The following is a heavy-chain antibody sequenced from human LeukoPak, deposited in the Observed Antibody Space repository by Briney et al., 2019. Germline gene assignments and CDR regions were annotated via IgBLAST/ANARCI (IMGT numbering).Heavy chain of an antibody. CDR1: GFTFSSDA. CDR3: AKFRGYYDSSGVRTDY. J-gene: IGHJ4*02. V-gene: IGHV3-23*01. D-gene: IGHD3-22*01. CDR2: ISGSGGST. Sequence: GGSLRLSCAAPGFTFSSDAMSWVRQAPGKGLEWVSAISGSGGSTYYADSVKGRFTISRDNSKNTLYLQMNSLRAEDTAVYYCAKFRGYYDSSGVRTDYWGQGTLVTVSS.